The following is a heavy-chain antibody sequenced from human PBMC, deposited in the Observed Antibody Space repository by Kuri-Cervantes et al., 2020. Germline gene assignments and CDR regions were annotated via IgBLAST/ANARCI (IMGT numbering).Heavy chain of an antibody. V-gene: IGHV3-43D*04. CDR3: AKSTYESSGYYYERYFDY. Sequence: GGSLRLSCAASGFTFDDYAMHWVRQAPGKGLEWVSLISWDGGSTYYADSVKGRFTISRDNSKNSLYLQMNSLRAEDTALYYSAKSTYESSGYYYERYFDYWGQGTLVTVSS. D-gene: IGHD3-22*01. CDR1: GFTFDDYA. J-gene: IGHJ4*02. CDR2: ISWDGGST.